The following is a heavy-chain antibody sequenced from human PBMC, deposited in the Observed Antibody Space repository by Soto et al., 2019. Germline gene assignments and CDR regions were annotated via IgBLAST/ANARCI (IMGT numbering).Heavy chain of an antibody. CDR1: GYTFTNYF. Sequence: QGQLVQSGTEVKKPGASVKVSCKASGYTFTNYFIHWVRQAPGQGLEWMGRINPSDGSTTYAQKFQGRITMTRDTSTRTVYMDLSSLRSDGTAVYYCARGGPEMATIGSFDYWGQGTLVTVSS. CDR3: ARGGPEMATIGSFDY. J-gene: IGHJ4*02. V-gene: IGHV1-46*01. D-gene: IGHD5-12*01. CDR2: INPSDGST.